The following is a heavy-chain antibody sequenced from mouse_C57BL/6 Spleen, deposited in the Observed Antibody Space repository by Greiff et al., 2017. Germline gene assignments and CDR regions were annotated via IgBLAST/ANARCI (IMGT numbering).Heavy chain of an antibody. D-gene: IGHD1-1*01. J-gene: IGHJ4*01. Sequence: VQRVESGAELARPGASVKLSCKASGYTFTSYGISWVKQRTGQGLEWIGEIYPRSGNTYYNEKFKGKATLTADKSSSTAYMELRSLTSEDSAVYFCARGLRLAMDYWGQGTSVTVSS. V-gene: IGHV1-81*01. CDR2: IYPRSGNT. CDR1: GYTFTSYG. CDR3: ARGLRLAMDY.